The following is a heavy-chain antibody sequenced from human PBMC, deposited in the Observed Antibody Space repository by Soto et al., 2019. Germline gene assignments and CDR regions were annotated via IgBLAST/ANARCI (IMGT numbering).Heavy chain of an antibody. CDR2: FDPEDGET. CDR1: GYTLTELS. Sequence: AASVKVSCKVSGYTLTELSMHWVRQAPGKGLEWMGGFDPEDGETIYAQKFQGRVTMTEDTSTDTAYMELSSLRSEDTAVYYCATIISSSWSRSGWFDPWGQGTLVTVSS. J-gene: IGHJ5*02. CDR3: ATIISSSWSRSGWFDP. V-gene: IGHV1-24*01. D-gene: IGHD6-13*01.